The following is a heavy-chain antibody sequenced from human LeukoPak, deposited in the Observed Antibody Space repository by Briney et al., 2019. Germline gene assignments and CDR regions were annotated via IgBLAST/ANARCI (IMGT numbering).Heavy chain of an antibody. Sequence: GGSLRLSCAASGFTFSSYGMHWVRQAPGKGLEWVAFIRYDGSNKYYADSVKGRITISRDNSKTTLYLQMHSLRAEDTAVYYCAKVQVAGATNGGLDYWGQGNLVTVSS. V-gene: IGHV3-30*02. CDR1: GFTFSSYG. CDR2: IRYDGSNK. D-gene: IGHD1-26*01. CDR3: AKVQVAGATNGGLDY. J-gene: IGHJ4*02.